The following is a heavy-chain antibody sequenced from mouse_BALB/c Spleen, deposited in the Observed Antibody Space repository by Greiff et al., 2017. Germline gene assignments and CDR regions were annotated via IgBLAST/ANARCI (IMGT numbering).Heavy chain of an antibody. V-gene: IGHV1S81*02. CDR1: GYTFTSYW. CDR2: INPSNGRT. J-gene: IGHJ4*01. D-gene: IGHD2-4*01. Sequence: QVQLKQPGAELVKPGASVKLSCKASGYTFTSYWMHWVKQRPGQGLEWIGEINPSNGRTNYNEKFKSKATLTVDKSSSTAYMQLSSLTSEDSAVYYCARYDYDVDYAMDYWGQGTSVTVSS. CDR3: ARYDYDVDYAMDY.